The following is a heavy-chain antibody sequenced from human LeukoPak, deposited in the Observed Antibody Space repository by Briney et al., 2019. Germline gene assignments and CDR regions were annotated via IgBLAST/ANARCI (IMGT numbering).Heavy chain of an antibody. CDR3: GGSAGFVHFDH. CDR2: INYYGKT. Sequence: SETLSLTCTVSGNSISSSSYYWVWIRQPPGKGLEWIGSINYYGKTYYNPSVKSRVTISVDTSKNQFSLMVRSVTAADTAVYHCGGSAGFVHFDHWGQGTLVTVTS. J-gene: IGHJ4*02. CDR1: GNSISSSSYY. D-gene: IGHD2-15*01. V-gene: IGHV4-39*07.